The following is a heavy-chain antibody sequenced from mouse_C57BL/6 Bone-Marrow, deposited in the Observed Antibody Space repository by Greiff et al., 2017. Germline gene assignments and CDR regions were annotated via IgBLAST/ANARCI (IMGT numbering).Heavy chain of an antibody. D-gene: IGHD1-1*01. Sequence: VQLQQPGTELVKPGASVKLSCKASGYTFTSYWMHWVKQRPGQGLEWIGNIHPNNGGSNYNEKFKTKATRTVDKYASTTYLQLSSLTSEDSAVYFCSRSGVYGSSLYWDFGVWGTGATVTVSS. CDR3: SRSGVYGSSLYWDFGV. CDR1: GYTFTSYW. V-gene: IGHV1-53*01. CDR2: IHPNNGGS. J-gene: IGHJ1*03.